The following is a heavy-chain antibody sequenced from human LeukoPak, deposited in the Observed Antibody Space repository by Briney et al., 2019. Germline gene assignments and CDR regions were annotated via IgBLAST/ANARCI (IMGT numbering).Heavy chain of an antibody. Sequence: GGSLRLSCAASGFTFSSYAMSWVRQAPGKGLEWVSAISGSGGSTYYADSVKGRFTISRDNSKNTLYLQMNSLRAEDTAVYYCASGEGYNPEFYYFDYWGQGTLVTVSS. D-gene: IGHD5-24*01. V-gene: IGHV3-23*01. CDR1: GFTFSSYA. CDR2: ISGSGGST. J-gene: IGHJ4*02. CDR3: ASGEGYNPEFYYFDY.